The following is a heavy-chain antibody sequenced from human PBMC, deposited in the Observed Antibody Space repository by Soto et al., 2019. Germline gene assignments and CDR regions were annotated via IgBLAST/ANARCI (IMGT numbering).Heavy chain of an antibody. CDR1: GGSLSTNP. J-gene: IGHJ4*02. D-gene: IGHD2-15*01. CDR3: ARRHSGGCFRLFDS. CDR2: TGSGTGPG. V-gene: IGHV1-69*06. Sequence: ASVKVSCKASGGSLSTNPISWVRQAPGQGLEWMGGTGSGTGPGNHAQKFQGRLTVTADKSTSTVYMELTNLSSEDTAVYYCARRHSGGCFRLFDSWGQGTLVTVSS.